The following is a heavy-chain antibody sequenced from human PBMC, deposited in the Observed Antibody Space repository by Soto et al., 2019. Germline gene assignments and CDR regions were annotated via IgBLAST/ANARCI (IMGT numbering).Heavy chain of an antibody. CDR3: AKDAPGIWVRGVIIYYYGMDV. D-gene: IGHD3-10*01. CDR1: GFTFSSYG. CDR2: ISYDGSNK. Sequence: QVQLVESGGGVVQPGRSLRLSCAASGFTFSSYGMHWVRQAPGKGLEWVAVISYDGSNKYYADSVKGRFTISRDNSKNTLYLQMNSLRAEDTAVYYCAKDAPGIWVRGVIIYYYGMDVW. V-gene: IGHV3-30*18. J-gene: IGHJ6*01.